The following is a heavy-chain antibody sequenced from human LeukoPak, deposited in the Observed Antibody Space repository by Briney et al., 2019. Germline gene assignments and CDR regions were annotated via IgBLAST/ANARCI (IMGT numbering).Heavy chain of an antibody. D-gene: IGHD3-22*01. CDR2: IIPIFGTG. J-gene: IGHJ4*02. CDR1: GGTFSTSA. CDR3: ARGLGDSSGYYFSDN. Sequence: ASVKVSCKTSGGTFSTSAISWVRRAPGQGLEWMAGIIPIFGTGNYAQKFQGRVTITADEFTSTAYMELSSLTSEDTAVYYCARGLGDSSGYYFSDNWGQGTLVTVSS. V-gene: IGHV1-69*13.